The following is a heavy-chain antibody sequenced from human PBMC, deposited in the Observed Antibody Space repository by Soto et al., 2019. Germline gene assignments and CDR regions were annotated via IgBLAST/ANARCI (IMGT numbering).Heavy chain of an antibody. CDR2: IYYSGST. V-gene: IGHV4-31*03. J-gene: IGHJ5*02. CDR3: ARAGLSYIAAQGGALDP. D-gene: IGHD6-13*01. Sequence: QVQLQESGPGLVKPSQTLSLTYTVSGGSISSGGYYWSWIRQHPGKGLEWIGYIYYSGSTYYNPSLKSRVTISVDTSKNQFSLKLSSVTAADTAVYYCARAGLSYIAAQGGALDPWGQGTLVTVSS. CDR1: GGSISSGGYY.